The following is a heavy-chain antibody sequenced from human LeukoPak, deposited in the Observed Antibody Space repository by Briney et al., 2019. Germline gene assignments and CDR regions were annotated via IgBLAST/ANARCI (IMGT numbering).Heavy chain of an antibody. D-gene: IGHD3-10*01. V-gene: IGHV1-69*05. CDR3: ARDQDSLVRGVIGY. CDR1: GGTFNNSA. Sequence: SVKVSCKTSGGTFNNSAISWVRQAPGQGLEWLGGIMPLFGTAGYAQKFQGRVTITKDESTRTVYLELTSLTSDDTAVYYCARDQDSLVRGVIGYWGQGTLVTVSS. CDR2: IMPLFGTA. J-gene: IGHJ4*02.